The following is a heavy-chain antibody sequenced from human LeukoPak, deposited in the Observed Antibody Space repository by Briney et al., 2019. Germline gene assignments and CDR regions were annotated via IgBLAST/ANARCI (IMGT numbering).Heavy chain of an antibody. Sequence: SETLSLTCTASGGSISSYYWSWIRQPPGKGLEWIGYIYYSGSTNYNPSLKSRVTISVDTSKNQSSLKLSSVTAADTAVYYCARAKYYYGSGSYGYFDYWGQGTLVTVSS. V-gene: IGHV4-59*01. D-gene: IGHD3-10*01. J-gene: IGHJ4*02. CDR3: ARAKYYYGSGSYGYFDY. CDR1: GGSISSYY. CDR2: IYYSGST.